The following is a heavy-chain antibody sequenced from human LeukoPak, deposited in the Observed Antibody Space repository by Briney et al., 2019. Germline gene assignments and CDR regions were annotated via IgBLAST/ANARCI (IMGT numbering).Heavy chain of an antibody. CDR1: GSTFSSYA. J-gene: IGHJ6*03. CDR3: AKRVSSNYGGYYYYMDV. D-gene: IGHD4-11*01. V-gene: IGHV3-23*01. CDR2: ISGSGGST. Sequence: AGGSLRLSCAASGSTFSSYAMSWVRQAPGKGLEWVSVISGSGGSTYYAASEKGRFTISRDNSKNTLYPQMNSLRAEDTAVYYCAKRVSSNYGGYYYYMDVWGKGTTATVSS.